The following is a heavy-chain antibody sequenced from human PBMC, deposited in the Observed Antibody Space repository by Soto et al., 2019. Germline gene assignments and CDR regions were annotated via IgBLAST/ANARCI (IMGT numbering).Heavy chain of an antibody. J-gene: IGHJ5*02. CDR1: GGSISSGDYY. D-gene: IGHD4-17*01. V-gene: IGHV4-30-4*01. Sequence: QVQLQESGPGLVKPSQTLSLTCTVSGGSISSGDYYWSWIRQPPGKGLEWIGYIYYSGSTYYKPSLRSRVTISVDTCKNQFSLELSSVHAADTAVYYGARGGDRTPTYNWFDPWGQGSLVSASS. CDR3: ARGGDRTPTYNWFDP. CDR2: IYYSGST.